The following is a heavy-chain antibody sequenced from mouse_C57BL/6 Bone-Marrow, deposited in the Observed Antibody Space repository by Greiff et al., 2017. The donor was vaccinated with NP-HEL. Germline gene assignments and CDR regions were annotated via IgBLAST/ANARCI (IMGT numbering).Heavy chain of an antibody. D-gene: IGHD3-2*02. Sequence: VQRVESGAELVKPGASVKVSCKASGYTFTSSWMHWVKQRPGQGFEWIGRIHPSDSDTNYNQKFKGKATLTVDKSSSTAYMQLSSLTSEDSAVYYCAIEELGWNYFDYWGQGTTLTVSS. CDR1: GYTFTSSW. CDR3: AIEELGWNYFDY. J-gene: IGHJ2*01. V-gene: IGHV1-74*01. CDR2: IHPSDSDT.